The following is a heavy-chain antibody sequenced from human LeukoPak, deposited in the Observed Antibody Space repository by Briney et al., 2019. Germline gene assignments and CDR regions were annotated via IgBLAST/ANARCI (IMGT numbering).Heavy chain of an antibody. CDR2: IIPILGTA. Sequence: SVKGSCKASGGTFSSYAISWVRQAPGQGLEWMGGIIPILGTANYAQKFQGRVTITADESTSTAYMELSSLRSEDTAVYYCARDAPVVAATYYYYYYGMDVWGQGTTVTVSS. V-gene: IGHV1-69*13. CDR3: ARDAPVVAATYYYYYYGMDV. J-gene: IGHJ6*02. CDR1: GGTFSSYA. D-gene: IGHD2-15*01.